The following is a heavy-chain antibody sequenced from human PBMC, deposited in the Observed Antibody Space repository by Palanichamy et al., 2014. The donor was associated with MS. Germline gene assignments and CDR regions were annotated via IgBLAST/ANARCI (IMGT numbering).Heavy chain of an antibody. CDR1: GYAFTGYY. J-gene: IGHJ4*02. CDR3: ARDMITFGGVPDY. CDR2: INPNNGGT. Sequence: QVQLVQSGAEVKKPGASVKISCKASGYAFTGYYIHWVRQAPGQGLEWMGWINPNNGGTNNAQKFQGRVTMTRDTSISTAYMELSRLRSDDTAVYYCARDMITFGGVPDYWGQGTLVTVSS. D-gene: IGHD3-16*01. V-gene: IGHV1-2*02.